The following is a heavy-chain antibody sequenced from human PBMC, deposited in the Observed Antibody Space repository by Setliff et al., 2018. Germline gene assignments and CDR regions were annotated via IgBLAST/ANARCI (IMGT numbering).Heavy chain of an antibody. Sequence: PGGSLRLSCAASGFTFSGYYMQWVRQAPGKGLEWVSYISSSGSTIYYADSVKGRFTISRDNAKNSLYLQMNSLRAGDTAVYYCARAYDSSGYYDYYYGMDVWGQGTTVTVSS. J-gene: IGHJ6*02. CDR2: ISSSGSTI. D-gene: IGHD3-22*01. CDR1: GFTFSGYY. V-gene: IGHV3-11*04. CDR3: ARAYDSSGYYDYYYGMDV.